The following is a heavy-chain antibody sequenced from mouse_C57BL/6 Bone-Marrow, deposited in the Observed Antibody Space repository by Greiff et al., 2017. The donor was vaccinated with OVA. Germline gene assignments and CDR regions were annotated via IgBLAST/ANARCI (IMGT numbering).Heavy chain of an antibody. CDR1: GYAFTNYL. CDR2: INPGSGGT. Sequence: QVQVQQSGAELVRPGTSVKVSCKASGYAFTNYLIEWVKQRPGQGLEWIGVINPGSGGTNYNEKFKGKATLTADKSSSTAYMQLSSLTSEDSAVYFCARADGYWTYWYFDVWGTGTTVTVSS. J-gene: IGHJ1*03. CDR3: ARADGYWTYWYFDV. V-gene: IGHV1-54*01. D-gene: IGHD2-3*01.